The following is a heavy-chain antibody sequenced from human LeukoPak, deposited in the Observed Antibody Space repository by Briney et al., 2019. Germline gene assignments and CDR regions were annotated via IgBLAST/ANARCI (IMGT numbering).Heavy chain of an antibody. D-gene: IGHD3-22*01. Sequence: GASVKVSCKASGYTFTSYGISWVRQAPGQGLEWMGWISAYNGNTNYAQKLQGRVTMTTDTSTSTAYMELRSLRSDDTAVHYCARSQTYYYDSSGYYWFDPWGQGTLVTVSS. CDR2: ISAYNGNT. CDR1: GYTFTSYG. J-gene: IGHJ5*02. CDR3: ARSQTYYYDSSGYYWFDP. V-gene: IGHV1-18*01.